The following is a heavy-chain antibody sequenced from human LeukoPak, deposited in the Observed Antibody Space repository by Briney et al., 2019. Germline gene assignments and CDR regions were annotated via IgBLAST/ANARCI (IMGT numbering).Heavy chain of an antibody. CDR3: ARDRASAGGFDY. CDR1: GGSISPYY. Sequence: SETVSLTCCVSGGSISPYYWSWIRQPPGKGLEWIGYIYYSGTTNYNPSLQSRVTISVATSKNQFSLKLSSVTAADTALYYCARDRASAGGFDYWGQGTLVTVSS. J-gene: IGHJ4*02. V-gene: IGHV4-59*01. CDR2: IYYSGTT. D-gene: IGHD2-15*01.